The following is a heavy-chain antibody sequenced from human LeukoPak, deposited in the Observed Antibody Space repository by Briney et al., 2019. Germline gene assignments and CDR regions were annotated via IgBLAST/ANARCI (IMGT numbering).Heavy chain of an antibody. CDR2: VYYNGNT. Sequence: SETLSLTCTVSGGSISTFYWSWIRQPPGKGLEWIGYVYYNGNTNYNPSLKGRVTISVDTSKNQFSLKLTSVTAADTAVYYCASSLDGNRDWIFFDYWGQGTLVTVSS. J-gene: IGHJ4*02. D-gene: IGHD3-3*01. CDR1: GGSISTFY. CDR3: ASSLDGNRDWIFFDY. V-gene: IGHV4-59*08.